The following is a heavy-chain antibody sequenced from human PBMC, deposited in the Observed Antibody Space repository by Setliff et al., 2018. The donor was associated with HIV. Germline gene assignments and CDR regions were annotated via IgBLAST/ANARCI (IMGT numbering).Heavy chain of an antibody. CDR2: INAGNGDT. Sequence: GASVKVSCKASGYTFTNYAMHWVRQAPGQRLEWMGWINAGNGDTKYSQKFQGRVTFTWDTSASTAYMELSSLRSEDTALYYCARLITRGAARPLGGDAFDIWGQGTMVTVSS. V-gene: IGHV1-3*01. J-gene: IGHJ3*02. CDR1: GYTFTNYA. CDR3: ARLITRGAARPLGGDAFDI. D-gene: IGHD6-6*01.